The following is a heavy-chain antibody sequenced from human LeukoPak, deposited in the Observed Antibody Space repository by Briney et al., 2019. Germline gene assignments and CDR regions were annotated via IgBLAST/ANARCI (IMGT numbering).Heavy chain of an antibody. J-gene: IGHJ4*02. CDR2: INAYTGNT. V-gene: IGHV1-18*01. CDR3: ARAHPEYYDSSGYNPLDF. CDR1: GYRLSYYG. Sequence: ASVKVSCKASGYRLSYYGISWVRQAPGQGLEWMGWINAYTGNTNYAQKLQGRVTMTTDTSTSTAYMELRSLRSDDTAVYYSARAHPEYYDSSGYNPLDFWGQGTLVTVSS. D-gene: IGHD3-22*01.